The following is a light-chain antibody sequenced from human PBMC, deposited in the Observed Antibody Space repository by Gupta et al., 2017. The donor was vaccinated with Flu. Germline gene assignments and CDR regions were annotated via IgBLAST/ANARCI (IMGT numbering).Light chain of an antibody. CDR3: QAWDSSTSFV. V-gene: IGLV3-1*01. CDR1: NLGDKY. J-gene: IGLJ1*01. CDR2: QDS. Sequence: TFYGDNLGDKYASWYQQKPGQSPMLVIYQDSKRPSGIPERFSGSNSGNTATLTISGTQAMDEADYYCQAWDSSTSFVFGTGTKVTVL.